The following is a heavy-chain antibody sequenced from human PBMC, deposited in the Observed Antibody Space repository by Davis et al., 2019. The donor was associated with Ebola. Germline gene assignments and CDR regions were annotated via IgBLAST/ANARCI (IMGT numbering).Heavy chain of an antibody. CDR2: TRNKANSYTT. CDR3: ARVSGYYYYYGMDV. J-gene: IGHJ6*04. Sequence: GESLKISCAASGFTFSDHYMDWVRQAPGKGLEWVGRTRNKANSYTTEYDASVKGRFTISRDDSKNSLYLQMNSLKTEDTGVYYCARVSGYYYYYGMDVWGKGTTVTVSS. CDR1: GFTFSDHY. V-gene: IGHV3-72*01.